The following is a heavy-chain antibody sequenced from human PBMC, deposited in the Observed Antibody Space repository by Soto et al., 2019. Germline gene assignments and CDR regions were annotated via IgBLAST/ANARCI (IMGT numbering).Heavy chain of an antibody. V-gene: IGHV3-74*01. CDR2: IKSDGSST. CDR1: GFTFSSYW. D-gene: IGHD3-10*01. CDR3: ARDCMVRGRDSNWFDP. Sequence: SLRLSCAASGFTFSSYWMHWVRQAPGKGLVWVSRIKSDGSSTTYADSVKGRFTISRDNAKNTLYLQMNSLRAEDTAVYYCARDCMVRGRDSNWFDPWGQGTLVTVSS. J-gene: IGHJ5*02.